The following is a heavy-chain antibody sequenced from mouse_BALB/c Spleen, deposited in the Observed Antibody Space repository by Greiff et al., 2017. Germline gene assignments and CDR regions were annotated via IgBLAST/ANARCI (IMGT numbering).Heavy chain of an antibody. Sequence: QVQLKESGAELVKPGASVKLSCKASGYTFTSYYMYWVKQRPGQGLEWIGEINPSNGGTNFNEKFKSKATLTVDKSSSTAYMQLSSLTSEDSAVYYCTRGGNYVAYWGQGTLVTVSA. J-gene: IGHJ3*01. CDR1: GYTFTSYY. CDR2: INPSNGGT. CDR3: TRGGNYVAY. V-gene: IGHV1S81*02. D-gene: IGHD2-1*01.